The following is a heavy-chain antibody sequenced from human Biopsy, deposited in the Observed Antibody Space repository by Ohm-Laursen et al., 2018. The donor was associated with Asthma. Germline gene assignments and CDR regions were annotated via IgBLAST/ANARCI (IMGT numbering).Heavy chain of an antibody. CDR3: ARAYYDFLTGQVKDVFGV. CDR1: GYSFISFA. Sequence: SSVKVSCKASGYSFISFAIHWVRQAPGQRPEWMGWVNTGNGDTKYSQKFQGRVTITRDTSASTAYMELRSLRSEDTATYYCARAYYDFLTGQVKDVFGVWGQGTMVTVSS. V-gene: IGHV1-3*04. CDR2: VNTGNGDT. J-gene: IGHJ3*01. D-gene: IGHD3-9*01.